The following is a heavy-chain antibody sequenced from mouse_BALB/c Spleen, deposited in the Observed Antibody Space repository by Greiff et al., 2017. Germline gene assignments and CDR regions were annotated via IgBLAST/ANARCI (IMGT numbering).Heavy chain of an antibody. CDR3: ARGDYRYDEGFDY. CDR2: IRNKASGYTT. Sequence: EVMLVESGGGLVQPGGSLRLSCATSGFTFTDYYMSWVRQPPGKALEWLGFIRNKASGYTTEYSASVKGRFTISRDNSQSILYLQMNTLRAEDSATYYCARGDYRYDEGFDYWGQGTTLTVSS. D-gene: IGHD2-14*01. CDR1: GFTFTDYY. J-gene: IGHJ2*01. V-gene: IGHV7-3*02.